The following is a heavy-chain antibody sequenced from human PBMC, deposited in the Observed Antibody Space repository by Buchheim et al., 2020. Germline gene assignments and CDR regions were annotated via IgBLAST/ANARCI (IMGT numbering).Heavy chain of an antibody. V-gene: IGHV4-34*01. CDR3: ARRRGGYSYGRWFDP. D-gene: IGHD5-18*01. Sequence: QVQLQQWGAGLLKPSETLSLTCAVYGGSFSGYYWSWIRQPPGKGLEWIGEINHSGSTNYNPSLKSRVTISVDTSKNQFSLKLSSVTAADTAVYYCARRRGGYSYGRWFDPWGQGTL. J-gene: IGHJ5*02. CDR1: GGSFSGYY. CDR2: INHSGST.